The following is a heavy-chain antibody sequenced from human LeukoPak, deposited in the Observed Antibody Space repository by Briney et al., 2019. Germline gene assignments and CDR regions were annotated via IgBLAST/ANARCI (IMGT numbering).Heavy chain of an antibody. CDR2: IYTSGST. CDR3: VRRVSLYYYYYMDV. Sequence: SETLSLTRTVSGGSISSGSYYWSWIRQPAGKGLEWIGRIYTSGSTNYNPSLKSRVTISVDTSKIQFSLKLSSVTAADTAVYYCVRRVSLYYYYYMDVWGKGTTVTISS. J-gene: IGHJ6*03. V-gene: IGHV4-61*02. CDR1: GGSISSGSYY. D-gene: IGHD6-6*01.